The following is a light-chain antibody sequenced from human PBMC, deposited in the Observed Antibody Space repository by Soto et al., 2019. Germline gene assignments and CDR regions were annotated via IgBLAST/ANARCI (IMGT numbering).Light chain of an antibody. J-gene: IGKJ4*01. Sequence: DIQMTQSPSSLSASVGDRVTITCQASQDISNYLNWYQQKPGKAPKLLIYDASNLGTGVQSKFSGSGSGTDFTFTISSLQPEDIATYYCQQYDNLPLTFGGGTKVDIK. CDR2: DAS. CDR3: QQYDNLPLT. CDR1: QDISNY. V-gene: IGKV1-33*01.